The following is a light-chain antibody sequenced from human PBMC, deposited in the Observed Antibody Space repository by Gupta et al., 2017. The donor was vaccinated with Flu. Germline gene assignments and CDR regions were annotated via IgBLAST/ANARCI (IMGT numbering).Light chain of an antibody. CDR2: DVT. J-gene: IGLJ1*01. V-gene: IGLV2-14*03. CDR1: SSDVGGYNY. Sequence: SALTQPASVSGSPGQSITISCTGTSSDVGGYNYVSWYQQHTAKAPKLMVYDVTNRPAAVASRFSGSKSGNTASLTISGREEEDAADYYFHSFISSNIYVFGSGTKVTVL. CDR3: HSFISSNIYV.